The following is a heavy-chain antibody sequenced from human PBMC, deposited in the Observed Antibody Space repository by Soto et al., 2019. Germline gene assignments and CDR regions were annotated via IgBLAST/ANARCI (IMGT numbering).Heavy chain of an antibody. D-gene: IGHD6-19*01. Sequence: QVQLVESGGGVVQPGRSLRLSCAASGFTFSNYGMHWVRQAPGKGLEWVAVIWYDGSNEYYVDSVKGRFTISRDNSKNTLYLQMNSLSAEDTAVYYCAREEYSSGTGYLQHGGQGTLVTVSA. CDR3: AREEYSSGTGYLQH. CDR1: GFTFSNYG. V-gene: IGHV3-33*01. J-gene: IGHJ1*01. CDR2: IWYDGSNE.